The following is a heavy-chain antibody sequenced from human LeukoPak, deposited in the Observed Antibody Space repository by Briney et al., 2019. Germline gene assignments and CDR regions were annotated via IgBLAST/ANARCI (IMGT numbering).Heavy chain of an antibody. J-gene: IGHJ6*03. CDR2: NYYSGST. Sequence: PSETLSLTCTVSGGSISSYYWSWIRQPPGKGLEWIGYNYYSGSTNYNPSLKSRVTISVDTSKNQFSLKLSSVTAADTAVYYCARDKLPGYMDVWGKGTTVTVSS. CDR3: ARDKLPGYMDV. CDR1: GGSISSYY. V-gene: IGHV4-59*01.